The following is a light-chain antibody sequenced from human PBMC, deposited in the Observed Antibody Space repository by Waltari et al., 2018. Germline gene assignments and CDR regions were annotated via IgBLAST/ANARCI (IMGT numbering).Light chain of an antibody. CDR3: AAWDDSLNGYWV. CDR2: RNN. Sequence: QSVLTQPPSASGTPGPRVTLPCSGSSSNIRRNTVTCSQHPPGPARKLLIYRNNQRPSGAPDLFSGAKSGTSASLAISGRQSEDEADYYCAAWDDSLNGYWVFGGGTKLTVL. V-gene: IGLV1-44*01. J-gene: IGLJ3*02. CDR1: SSNIRRNT.